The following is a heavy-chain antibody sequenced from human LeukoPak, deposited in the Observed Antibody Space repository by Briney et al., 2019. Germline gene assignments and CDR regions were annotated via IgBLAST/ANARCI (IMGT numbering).Heavy chain of an antibody. D-gene: IGHD6-13*01. CDR3: ARTPAMYSSSWYETQGNWFDP. CDR2: INHSGST. J-gene: IGHJ5*02. CDR1: GGSFSGYY. V-gene: IGHV4-34*01. Sequence: SETLSLTCAVYGGSFSGYYWSWIRQPPGKGLEWIGEINHSGSTNYNPSLKSRVTISVDTSKNQFSLKLSSVTAADTAVCYCARTPAMYSSSWYETQGNWFDPWGQGTLVTVSS.